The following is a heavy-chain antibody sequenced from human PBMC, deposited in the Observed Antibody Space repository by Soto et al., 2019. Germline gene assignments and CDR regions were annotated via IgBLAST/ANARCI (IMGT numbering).Heavy chain of an antibody. CDR1: GGSFSGYY. CDR2: INHSGST. D-gene: IGHD2-15*01. Sequence: SETLSLTCAVYGGSFSGYYWSWIRKPPGKGLEWIGEINHSGSTNYNPSLKSRVTISVDTSKNQFSLKLSSVTAADTAVYYCARGIVVVVAATLRRFDPWGQGTLVTVSS. J-gene: IGHJ5*02. CDR3: ARGIVVVVAATLRRFDP. V-gene: IGHV4-34*01.